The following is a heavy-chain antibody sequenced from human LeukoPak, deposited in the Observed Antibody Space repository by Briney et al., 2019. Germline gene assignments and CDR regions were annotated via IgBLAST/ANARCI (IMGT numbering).Heavy chain of an antibody. J-gene: IGHJ4*02. CDR2: ISGSGGST. Sequence: GGSLRLSCAASGFTFSSYAMSWVRQAPGKGLEWVSAISGSGGSTYYADSVKGRFTISRDNSKNTLYLQMSSLRAEDTAVYYCAKDGHASALAAADYWGQGTLVTVSS. CDR1: GFTFSSYA. V-gene: IGHV3-23*01. CDR3: AKDGHASALAAADY. D-gene: IGHD6-13*01.